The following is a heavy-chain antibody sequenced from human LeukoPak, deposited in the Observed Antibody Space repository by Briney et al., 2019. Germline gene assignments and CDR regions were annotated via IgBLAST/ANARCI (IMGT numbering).Heavy chain of an antibody. J-gene: IGHJ5*02. CDR3: AREKSIAVAGTRLGFDP. V-gene: IGHV1-2*02. CDR1: GYTFNVYY. Sequence: ATVKLSCKSSGYTFNVYYMHWVRQAPGQGLEWMGWNNPNRGGTKYAQKFQRRGTMTRDTSISTAYMELSRLRSDDTAVYYCAREKSIAVAGTRLGFDPWGQGTLGTVSS. CDR2: NNPNRGGT. D-gene: IGHD6-19*01.